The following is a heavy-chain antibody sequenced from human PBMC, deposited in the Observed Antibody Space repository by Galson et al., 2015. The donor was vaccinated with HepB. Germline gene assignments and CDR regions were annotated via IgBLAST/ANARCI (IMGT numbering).Heavy chain of an antibody. V-gene: IGHV3-15*01. J-gene: IGHJ4*02. CDR3: TTASRITMVRGVFDY. Sequence: SLRLSCAASGFTFSNAWMSWVRQAPGKGLEWVGRIKSKTDGGTTDYAAPVKGRFTISRDDSKNTLYLQMNSLKTEDTAVYYCTTASRITMVRGVFDYWGQGTLVTVSS. D-gene: IGHD3-10*01. CDR1: GFTFSNAW. CDR2: IKSKTDGGTT.